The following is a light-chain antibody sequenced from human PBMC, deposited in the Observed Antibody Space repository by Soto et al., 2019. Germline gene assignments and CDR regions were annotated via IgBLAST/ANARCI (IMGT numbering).Light chain of an antibody. J-gene: IGKJ4*01. V-gene: IGKV3-11*01. Sequence: EIVLTQSPATLSLSPGERATLSCRASQSVSTNLAWYQQTPGQAPRLLIHDASKKATGVPARFSGSGSGTYFTLTISSLEPEDFAVYYGQRALTFGGGTKVEIK. CDR2: DAS. CDR1: QSVSTN. CDR3: QRALT.